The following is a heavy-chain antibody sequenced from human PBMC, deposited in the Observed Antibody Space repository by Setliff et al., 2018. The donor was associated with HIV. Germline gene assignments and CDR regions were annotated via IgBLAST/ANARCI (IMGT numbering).Heavy chain of an antibody. V-gene: IGHV4-59*08. Sequence: SETLSLTCIVSGGSIGSYYWSWIRQSPGKGLEWIGYVYYTGSTNYNPSLKSRVTIGVDTSKNQFSLKLTSLTAADAAVYYCARRRPPPSGLYSAYYMDVGGTGTTVTSP. CDR2: VYYTGST. J-gene: IGHJ6*03. CDR1: GGSIGSYY. CDR3: ARRRPPPSGLYSAYYMDV. D-gene: IGHD1-26*01.